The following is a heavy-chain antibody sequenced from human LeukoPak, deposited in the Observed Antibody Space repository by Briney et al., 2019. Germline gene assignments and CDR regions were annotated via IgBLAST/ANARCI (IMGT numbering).Heavy chain of an antibody. Sequence: GGSLRLSCVASGFTFSSRDWMTWVRQAPGKGLEWVANIKQDGSEKNYVDSVRGRFTISRDNAKNSVDLQMNSLRADDTAVYYCAMKAVPRPRLHDAFDFWGQGTVVSVSS. V-gene: IGHV3-7*03. CDR1: GFTFSSRDW. J-gene: IGHJ3*01. D-gene: IGHD5-24*01. CDR2: IKQDGSEK. CDR3: AMKAVPRPRLHDAFDF.